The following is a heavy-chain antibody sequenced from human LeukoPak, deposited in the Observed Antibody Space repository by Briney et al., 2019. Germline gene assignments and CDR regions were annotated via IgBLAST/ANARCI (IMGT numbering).Heavy chain of an antibody. Sequence: SGGSLRLSCAASGFTLRSYAMNWVRQAPGKGLEWVSTISGSGDSTFYADSVKGGFTISRDISKNTLILHMNSLRAEDTALYYCAKVSGYTRWVPFDYWGQGTLVTVSS. J-gene: IGHJ4*02. CDR3: AKVSGYTRWVPFDY. V-gene: IGHV3-23*01. CDR1: GFTLRSYA. CDR2: ISGSGDST. D-gene: IGHD5-12*01.